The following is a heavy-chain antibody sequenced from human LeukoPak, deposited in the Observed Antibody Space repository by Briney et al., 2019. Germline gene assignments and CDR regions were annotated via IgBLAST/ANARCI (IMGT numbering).Heavy chain of an antibody. CDR3: AKDGNDILTGYYPC. CDR2: ISWNSGSI. D-gene: IGHD3-9*01. V-gene: IGHV3-9*01. Sequence: GRSLRLSCAASGFTLDDYAMHWVRQAPGKGLEWVSGISWNSGSIGYADSVKGRFTISRDNAKNSLYLQMNSLRAEDTALYYCAKDGNDILTGYYPCWGQGTLVTVSS. J-gene: IGHJ4*02. CDR1: GFTLDDYA.